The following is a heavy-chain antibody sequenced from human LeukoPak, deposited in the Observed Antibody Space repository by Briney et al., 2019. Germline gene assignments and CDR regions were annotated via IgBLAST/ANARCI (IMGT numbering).Heavy chain of an antibody. Sequence: PGGSLRLSCAASGFTFSSYGMHWVRQAPGKGLEWVAVISYDGSNKYYADSVKGRFTISRDNSKNTLYLQMNSLRAEDTAVYYCAKGPLGVVPAAIGGYFDYWGQGTLVTVSS. CDR2: ISYDGSNK. J-gene: IGHJ4*02. D-gene: IGHD2-2*02. CDR3: AKGPLGVVPAAIGGYFDY. V-gene: IGHV3-30*18. CDR1: GFTFSSYG.